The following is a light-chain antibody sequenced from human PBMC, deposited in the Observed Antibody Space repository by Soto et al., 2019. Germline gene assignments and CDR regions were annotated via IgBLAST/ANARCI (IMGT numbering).Light chain of an antibody. CDR1: QSVDSY. J-gene: IGKJ5*01. V-gene: IGKV3-11*01. Sequence: EIVFTHSPASLSLSQCERATLSCRASQSVDSYLVWYQQKPGQAPRLLIFGASNRATGIPARFSGSGSGTDFTLTINSLEPDDFAVYYCQQRDSWPITFGQGTRLEIK. CDR3: QQRDSWPIT. CDR2: GAS.